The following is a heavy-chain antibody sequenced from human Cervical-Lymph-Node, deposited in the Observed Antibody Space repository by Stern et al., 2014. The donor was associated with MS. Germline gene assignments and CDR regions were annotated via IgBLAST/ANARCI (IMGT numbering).Heavy chain of an antibody. CDR1: GFTVSSNY. J-gene: IGHJ3*02. Sequence: EVQLVESGGGLIQPGGSLRLSCAASGFTVSSNYMSWVRQAPGKGLEWVSVIYSGGSTYYADSVKGRFTISRDNSKNTLYLQMNSLRAEDTAVYYCARDLGMNLDPDAFDIWGQGTMVTVSS. D-gene: IGHD3/OR15-3a*01. V-gene: IGHV3-53*01. CDR3: ARDLGMNLDPDAFDI. CDR2: IYSGGST.